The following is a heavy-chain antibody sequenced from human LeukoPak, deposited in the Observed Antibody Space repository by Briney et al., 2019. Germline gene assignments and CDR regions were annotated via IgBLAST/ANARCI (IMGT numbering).Heavy chain of an antibody. CDR2: IKSIDFGGAA. Sequence: GGSLRLSCAASGLTFANAWMNWVRQAPGKGLEWVGRIKSIDFGGAADYSAPVKGRFTISRDDSKHTLYLQMNSLSTEDTAVYYCTIVLTGTPVDPIIDFWGQGTLVTVSS. CDR1: GLTFANAW. CDR3: TIVLTGTPVDPIIDF. J-gene: IGHJ4*02. D-gene: IGHD7-27*01. V-gene: IGHV3-15*01.